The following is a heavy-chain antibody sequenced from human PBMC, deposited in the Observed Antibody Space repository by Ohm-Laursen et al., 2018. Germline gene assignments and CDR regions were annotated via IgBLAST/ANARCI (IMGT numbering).Heavy chain of an antibody. CDR2: MNPNSGNT. CDR1: GYTFTSYD. Sequence: GASVKVSCKASGYTFTSYDINWVRQATGQGLEWMGWMNPNSGNTGYAQKFQGRVTMTRNTSISTAYMELSSLRSEDTAVYYCARGLGYCSSTSCYLNWFDPWGQGTLVTVSS. CDR3: ARGLGYCSSTSCYLNWFDP. D-gene: IGHD2-2*01. V-gene: IGHV1-8*01. J-gene: IGHJ5*02.